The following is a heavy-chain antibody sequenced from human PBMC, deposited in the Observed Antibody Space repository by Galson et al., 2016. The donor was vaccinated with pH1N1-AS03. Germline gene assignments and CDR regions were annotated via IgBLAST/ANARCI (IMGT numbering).Heavy chain of an antibody. V-gene: IGHV4-34*01. CDR3: ARAYGYSDYGIDY. J-gene: IGHJ4*02. CDR1: VGSFSGYY. D-gene: IGHD4-11*01. CDR2: INHSGNT. Sequence: ETLSLTCAVYVGSFSGYYWSWIRQPPGQGLEWIGEINHSGNTNYNPSLKSRVTISVDTSKNQFSLKLTSVTAADTAVYYCARAYGYSDYGIDYWGQGTLVTVSS.